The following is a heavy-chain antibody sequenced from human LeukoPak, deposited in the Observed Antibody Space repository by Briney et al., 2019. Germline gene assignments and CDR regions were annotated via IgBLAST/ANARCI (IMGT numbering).Heavy chain of an antibody. D-gene: IGHD6-6*01. J-gene: IGHJ1*01. CDR1: GFTLGGDA. Sequence: GGSLRLSCAASGFTLGGDAMSWVRQAPGKGLEWVSMISSSGGSTYYADSVRGRFTISRDSSKNTLYLQMNSLRAEDTAVYYCATTSRFSFQHWGQGTLVTVSS. CDR2: ISSSGGST. V-gene: IGHV3-23*01. CDR3: ATTSRFSFQH.